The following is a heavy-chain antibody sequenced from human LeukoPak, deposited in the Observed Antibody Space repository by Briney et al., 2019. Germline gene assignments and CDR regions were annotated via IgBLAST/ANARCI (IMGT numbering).Heavy chain of an antibody. CDR2: ISAYNGNT. CDR1: GYTFTSYG. D-gene: IGHD3-10*01. Sequence: ASVKVSCKATGYTFTSYGISWVRQAPGQGLEWMGWISAYNGNTNYAQKLQGRVTMTTDTSTSTAYMELRSMRSDDTAVYYCARGGITMVRGVNEFDYWGQGTLVTVSS. J-gene: IGHJ4*02. CDR3: ARGGITMVRGVNEFDY. V-gene: IGHV1-18*01.